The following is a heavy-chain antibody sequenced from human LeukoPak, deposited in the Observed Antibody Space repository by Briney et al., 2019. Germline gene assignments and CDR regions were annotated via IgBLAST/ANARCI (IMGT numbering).Heavy chain of an antibody. CDR1: GGTFSDYS. D-gene: IGHD6-13*01. J-gene: IGHJ1*01. V-gene: IGHV1-69*01. CDR2: ISPIFGIA. Sequence: SVTVSCKAPGGTFSDYSISWVRQAPGQGLEWMGGISPIFGIANYAQKFQGRVTITADESTSTAYMVLGSLRSEDTAMYYCARSIAAAGIEYFQHWGQGTLDTVSS. CDR3: ARSIAAAGIEYFQH.